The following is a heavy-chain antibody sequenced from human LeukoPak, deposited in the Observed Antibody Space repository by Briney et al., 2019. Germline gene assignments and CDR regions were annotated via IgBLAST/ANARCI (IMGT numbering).Heavy chain of an antibody. CDR2: MNPNSGRR. V-gene: IGHV1-8*01. CDR1: GYIFSNYD. Sequence: ASVKVSCKASGYIFSNYDINWVRQAPGHGFEWMGWMNPNSGRRVYAQKFQGRVTMTRNSSINTAYMELASLRSDDRAVYYCARGLRSDYWGQGTLVTASS. J-gene: IGHJ4*02. D-gene: IGHD3-16*02. CDR3: ARGLRSDY.